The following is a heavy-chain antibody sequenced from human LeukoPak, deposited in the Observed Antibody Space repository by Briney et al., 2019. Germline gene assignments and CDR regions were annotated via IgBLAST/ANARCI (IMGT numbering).Heavy chain of an antibody. Sequence: AGGSLRLSCAASGFTFSSYGMSWVRQAPGKGLEWVSAISGGGGSTYYADSVKGRFTISRDNSKNTLYLQMNSLRAEDTAVYYCAKDYQYCSGGSCYFDYWGQGTLVTVSS. D-gene: IGHD2-15*01. CDR2: ISGGGGST. CDR3: AKDYQYCSGGSCYFDY. J-gene: IGHJ4*02. CDR1: GFTFSSYG. V-gene: IGHV3-23*01.